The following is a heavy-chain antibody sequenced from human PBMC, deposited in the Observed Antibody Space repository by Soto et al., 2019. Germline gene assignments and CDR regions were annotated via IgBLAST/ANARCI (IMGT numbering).Heavy chain of an antibody. J-gene: IGHJ5*02. CDR3: ARLFPKNWFDP. CDR1: GYSISSGYY. CDR2: IYHSGST. Sequence: SETLSLTCAVSGYSISSGYYWGWIRQPPGRGLEWIGSIYHSGSTYYNPSLKSRVTISVDTSKNQFSLKLSSVTAADTAVYYCARLFPKNWFDPWGQGTLVTVS. D-gene: IGHD2-21*01. V-gene: IGHV4-38-2*01.